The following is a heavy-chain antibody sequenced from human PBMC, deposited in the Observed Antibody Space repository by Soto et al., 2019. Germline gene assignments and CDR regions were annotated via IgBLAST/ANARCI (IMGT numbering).Heavy chain of an antibody. D-gene: IGHD4-17*01. Sequence: EVQLVESGGGLVKPGGSLRLSCAASGFTFSSYSMNWVRQAPGKGLEWVSSISSSSSYIYYADSVKGRFTISRDNAKNSLYLQMNSLRAEDTAVYYFARDEGDDYPSCYAFDIWGQGTMVTVSS. V-gene: IGHV3-21*01. CDR3: ARDEGDDYPSCYAFDI. CDR1: GFTFSSYS. J-gene: IGHJ3*02. CDR2: ISSSSSYI.